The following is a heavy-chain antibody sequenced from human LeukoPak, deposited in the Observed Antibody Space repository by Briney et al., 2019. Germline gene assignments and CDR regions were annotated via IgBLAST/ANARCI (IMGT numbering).Heavy chain of an antibody. Sequence: GGTLRLSCAASGFTFSSYWMHWVRQAPGKGLVWVSRINSDGSSTSYADSVNGRFTISRDNAKNTLYLQMNSLRAEDTAVYYCARGALPDYGGNSDYYYYYMDVWGKGTTVTVSS. J-gene: IGHJ6*03. D-gene: IGHD4-23*01. V-gene: IGHV3-74*01. CDR1: GFTFSSYW. CDR3: ARGALPDYGGNSDYYYYYMDV. CDR2: INSDGSST.